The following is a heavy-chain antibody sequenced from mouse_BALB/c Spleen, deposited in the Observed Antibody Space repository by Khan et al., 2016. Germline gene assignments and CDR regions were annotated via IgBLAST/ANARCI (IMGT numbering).Heavy chain of an antibody. Sequence: LVKTGTSVKISCKASGYSITGYYMHWVKQSHGKSLEWIGYISCYNGATRYNQKFKGKSTFTVDTSSSTAYMQFNSLTSEDSAVYYCARSSRCTYYYDMDYWGQGTSVNVSS. CDR1: GYSITGYY. CDR2: ISCYNGAT. J-gene: IGHJ4*01. V-gene: IGHV1S34*01. CDR3: ARSSRCTYYYDMDY.